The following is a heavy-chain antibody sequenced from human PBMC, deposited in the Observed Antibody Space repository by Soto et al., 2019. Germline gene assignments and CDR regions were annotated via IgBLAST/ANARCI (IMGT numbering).Heavy chain of an antibody. V-gene: IGHV1-18*01. CDR3: ARGGYFYDSSGYPEYYFDY. CDR2: MSGDNGNT. Sequence: QVQLMQSGAEVKKPGASVKVSCKASGYTFIIYGISWVRQAPGQGLEWMGWMSGDNGNTNYAQNFQGRVTMTTDTSTSTGYMEMRSLRSDDTAVYYCARGGYFYDSSGYPEYYFDYWGQGTLVTVSS. J-gene: IGHJ4*02. CDR1: GYTFIIYG. D-gene: IGHD3-22*01.